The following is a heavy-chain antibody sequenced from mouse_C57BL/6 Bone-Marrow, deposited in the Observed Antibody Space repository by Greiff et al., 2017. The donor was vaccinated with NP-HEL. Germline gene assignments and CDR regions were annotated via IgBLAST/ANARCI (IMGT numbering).Heavy chain of an antibody. V-gene: IGHV5-4*01. J-gene: IGHJ3*01. Sequence: EVQVVESGGGLVKPGGSLKLSCAASGFTFSSYAMSWVRQTPEKRLEWVATISDGGSYTYYPDNVKGRFTISRDNAKNNLYLQMSHLKSEDTAMYYCARSYYGYCGGFAYWGQGTLVTVSA. D-gene: IGHD2-3*01. CDR1: GFTFSSYA. CDR3: ARSYYGYCGGFAY. CDR2: ISDGGSYT.